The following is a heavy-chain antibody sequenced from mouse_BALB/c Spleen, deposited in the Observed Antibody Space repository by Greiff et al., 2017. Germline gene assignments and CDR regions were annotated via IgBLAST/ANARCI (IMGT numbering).Heavy chain of an antibody. CDR3: ARRLTSSYAMDY. V-gene: IGHV1S135*01. CDR2: IDPCNGGT. J-gene: IGHJ4*01. Sequence: EVQLQQSGPELVKPGASVKVSCKASGYAFTSYNMYWVKQSHGKRLEWIGDIDPCNGGTSYNQKFKGKATLTVDKSSSTAYMHLNSLTSEDSSVDYCARRLTSSYAMDYWGQGTSVTVSS. D-gene: IGHD2-12*01. CDR1: GYAFTSYN.